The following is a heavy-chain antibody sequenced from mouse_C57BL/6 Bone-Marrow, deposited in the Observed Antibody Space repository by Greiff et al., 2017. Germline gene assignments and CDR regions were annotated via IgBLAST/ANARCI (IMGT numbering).Heavy chain of an antibody. V-gene: IGHV1-81*01. J-gene: IGHJ2*01. CDR2: IYPRSGNT. CDR1: GYTFTSYG. Sequence: VQLQQSGAELARPGASVKLSCTASGYTFTSYGLSCVKQRTGQGLEWIGEIYPRSGNTYYNEKFKGKATLTADKSSSTAYMELRSLTSEDSADYFGTKWSYCGNSRHYYMDYWGQGTTLTVAS. CDR3: TKWSYCGNSRHYYMDY. D-gene: IGHD1-1*01.